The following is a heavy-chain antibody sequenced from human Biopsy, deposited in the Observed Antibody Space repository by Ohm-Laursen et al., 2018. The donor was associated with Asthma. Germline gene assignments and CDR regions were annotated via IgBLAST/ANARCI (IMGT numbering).Heavy chain of an antibody. CDR1: GGTFNTYV. CDR2: INSVFGTT. CDR3: ARKAGACSSRTCYSLDF. V-gene: IGHV1-69*13. D-gene: IGHD2-15*01. J-gene: IGHJ4*02. Sequence: SVKVSCKSLGGTFNTYVIGWVRQAPGQGLEWMGGINSVFGTTTYPQKFQDRVTITADDSTSTVYMELSSLRSEDTAVYYCARKAGACSSRTCYSLDFWGQGTLVTVSS.